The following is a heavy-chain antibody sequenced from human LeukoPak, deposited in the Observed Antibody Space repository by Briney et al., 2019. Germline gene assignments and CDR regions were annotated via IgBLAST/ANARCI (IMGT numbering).Heavy chain of an antibody. J-gene: IGHJ4*02. D-gene: IGHD5-18*01. V-gene: IGHV4-39*01. CDR3: VSPRGFSYGYFDY. CDR2: IYYSKNT. CDR1: GGSISSSAY. Sequence: SEPLSLTCTVSGGSISSSAYWGWIRQPPGKGLEWIGSIYYSKNTYYNPSLKSRVTISADTSKNQFSLTLGSVSATDTAVYYCVSPRGFSYGYFDYWGQGTLVTVS.